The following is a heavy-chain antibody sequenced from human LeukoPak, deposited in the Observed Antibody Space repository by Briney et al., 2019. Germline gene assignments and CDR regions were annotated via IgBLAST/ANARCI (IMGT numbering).Heavy chain of an antibody. CDR3: ARQAMVTYVDY. D-gene: IGHD5-18*01. V-gene: IGHV4-59*08. CDR2: IYYSGST. J-gene: IGHJ4*02. Sequence: SETLSLTCTVSGGSISSYYWSWIRQPPGKGLEWIGYIYYSGSTNYNPSLKSRVTISVDTSKNQFSLKLSSVTAADTAVYYCARQAMVTYVDYWGQGTLVTVSS. CDR1: GGSISSYY.